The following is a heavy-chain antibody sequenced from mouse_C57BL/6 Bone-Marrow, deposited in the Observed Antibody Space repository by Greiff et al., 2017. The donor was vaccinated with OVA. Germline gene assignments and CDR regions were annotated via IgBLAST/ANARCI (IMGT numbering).Heavy chain of an antibody. J-gene: IGHJ3*01. CDR3: TRDAYDPFAY. D-gene: IGHD2-3*01. Sequence: EVKLQESGEGLVMPGGSLKLSCAASGFTFSSYAMSWVRQTPEKRLEWVAYISSGGDYIYYADTVKGRFTISRDNARNTLYLQMSSLKSEDTAMYYCTRDAYDPFAYWGQGTLVTVSA. CDR2: ISSGGDYI. V-gene: IGHV5-9-1*02. CDR1: GFTFSSYA.